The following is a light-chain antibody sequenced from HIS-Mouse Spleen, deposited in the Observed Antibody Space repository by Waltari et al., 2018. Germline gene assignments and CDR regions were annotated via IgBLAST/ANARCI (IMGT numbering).Light chain of an antibody. CDR2: EVS. Sequence: QSALTQPASVSGSPGQSITISCTGTSSDVGGSNYVSLYQQHPGKAPKLMIYEVSNRPSGVSNRFSGSKSGNTASLTISGLQAEDEADYYCSSYTSSSFNVVFGGGTKLTVL. J-gene: IGLJ2*01. V-gene: IGLV2-14*03. CDR3: SSYTSSSFNVV. CDR1: SSDVGGSNY.